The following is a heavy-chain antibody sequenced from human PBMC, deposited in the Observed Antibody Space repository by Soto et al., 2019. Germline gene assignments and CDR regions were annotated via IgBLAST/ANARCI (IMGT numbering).Heavy chain of an antibody. J-gene: IGHJ4*02. CDR3: ARAGIDFWSGYFPDY. CDR2: ISSNGGST. V-gene: IGHV3-64*01. CDR1: GFTFSSYA. Sequence: GRSLRLSCAASGFTFSSYAMHWVRQAPGKGLEYVSAISSNGGSTYYANSVKGRFTISGDNSKNTLYLQMGSLRAEDMAVYYCARAGIDFWSGYFPDYRGQGTLVTVSS. D-gene: IGHD3-3*01.